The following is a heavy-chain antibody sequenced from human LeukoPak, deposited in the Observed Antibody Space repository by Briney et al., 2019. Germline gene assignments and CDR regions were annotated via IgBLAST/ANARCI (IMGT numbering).Heavy chain of an antibody. CDR2: FHLDGRT. V-gene: IGHV4-4*02. Sequence: SETLSLTCAVSGGSVTSTNWWTWFRQPPGKGLEWIRAFHLDGRTNYNPSLKSRLVMSADLPENHISLKLTSVTAADTAVYYCAREGGFYRPLDYSGQGTLVTVSS. CDR1: GGSVTSTNW. J-gene: IGHJ4*02. D-gene: IGHD6-25*01. CDR3: AREGGFYRPLDY.